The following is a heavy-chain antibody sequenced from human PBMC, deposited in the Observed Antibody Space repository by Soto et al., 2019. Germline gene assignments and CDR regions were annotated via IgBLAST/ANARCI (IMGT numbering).Heavy chain of an antibody. J-gene: IGHJ4*02. CDR1: GGSVSSGSYY. Sequence: QVQLQESGPGLVKPSETLSLTCTVSGGSVSSGSYYWSWIRQPPGKGLEWIGYIYYSGSTNYNPSLQSRLTISVDTSKNQFPLKLSSVTAADTGVYYCASAGEMGYFDYWGQGTLVTVSS. CDR2: IYYSGST. V-gene: IGHV4-61*01. CDR3: ASAGEMGYFDY. D-gene: IGHD3-16*01.